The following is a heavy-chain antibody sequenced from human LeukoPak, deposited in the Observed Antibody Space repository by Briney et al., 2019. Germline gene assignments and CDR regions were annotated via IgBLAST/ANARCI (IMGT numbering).Heavy chain of an antibody. Sequence: PGGSLRLSCAASGFTFSSYGMHWVRQAPGKGLEWVAFIRYDGSNKYYAGSVKGRFTISRDNSKNTLYLQMNSLRAEDTAVYYCAKGAAAGFDYWGQGTLVTVSS. J-gene: IGHJ4*02. CDR1: GFTFSSYG. D-gene: IGHD6-13*01. CDR2: IRYDGSNK. V-gene: IGHV3-30*02. CDR3: AKGAAAGFDY.